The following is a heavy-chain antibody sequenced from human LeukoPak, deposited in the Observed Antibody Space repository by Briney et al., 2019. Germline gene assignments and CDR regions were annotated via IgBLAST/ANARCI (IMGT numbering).Heavy chain of an antibody. CDR3: ARPSYDFWSGYPHWFDP. CDR1: GGSISSSSYY. Sequence: KPSETLSLTCTVSGGSISSSSYYWGWIRQPPGKGLEWIGSIYYSGSTYYNPSLKSRVTISVDTSKNQFSLKLSSVTAADTDVYYCARPSYDFWSGYPHWFDPWGQGTLVTVSS. D-gene: IGHD3-3*01. J-gene: IGHJ5*02. V-gene: IGHV4-39*01. CDR2: IYYSGST.